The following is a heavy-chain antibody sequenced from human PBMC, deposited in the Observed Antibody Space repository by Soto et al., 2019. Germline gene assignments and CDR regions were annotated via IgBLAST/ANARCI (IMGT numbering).Heavy chain of an antibody. CDR3: ARELLSSSHYGMDV. D-gene: IGHD6-13*01. J-gene: IGHJ6*02. CDR2: ISYDGSNK. Sequence: LRLSCAASGFTFSSYAMHWVRQAPGKGLEWVAVISYDGSNKYYADSVKGRFTISRDNSKNTLYLQMNSLRAEDTAVYYCARELLSSSHYGMDVWGQGTTVTVSS. V-gene: IGHV3-30-3*01. CDR1: GFTFSSYA.